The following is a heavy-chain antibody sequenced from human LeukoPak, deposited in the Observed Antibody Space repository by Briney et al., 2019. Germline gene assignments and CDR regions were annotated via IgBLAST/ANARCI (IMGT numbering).Heavy chain of an antibody. Sequence: ASVKVSCKASGYTFTGYYMHWVRQAPGQGLEWMGWINPNSGGTNYAQKFQGRVTMTRDTSISTAYMKLSRLRSDDTAVYYCARGSLELPSAGVSWFDPWGQGTLVTVSS. D-gene: IGHD1-7*01. CDR3: ARGSLELPSAGVSWFDP. CDR1: GYTFTGYY. V-gene: IGHV1-2*02. CDR2: INPNSGGT. J-gene: IGHJ5*02.